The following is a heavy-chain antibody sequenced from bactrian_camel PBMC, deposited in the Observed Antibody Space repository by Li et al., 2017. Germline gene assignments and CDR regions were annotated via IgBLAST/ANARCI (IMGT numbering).Heavy chain of an antibody. D-gene: IGHD7*01. J-gene: IGHJ4*01. Sequence: HVQLVESGGGLVQPGGSLRLSCLASGFIFSSQRMHWVRQAPGKGLEWVSGINNRGNDTIYADSVKGRFTISRDNANNIPYLQLNSLNTDDAAMYYCAKWDGTYSINYWGQGTQVTVS. V-gene: IGHV3S1*01. CDR3: AKWDGTYSINY. CDR2: INNRGNDT. CDR1: GFIFSSQR.